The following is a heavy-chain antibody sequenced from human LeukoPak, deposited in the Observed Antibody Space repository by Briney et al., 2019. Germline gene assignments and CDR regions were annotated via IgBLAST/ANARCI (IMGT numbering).Heavy chain of an antibody. CDR1: GGTFSSYA. CDR3: ARDVANYYDSSGFDY. D-gene: IGHD3-22*01. J-gene: IGHJ4*02. CDR2: IIPIFGTA. Sequence: GASVKVSCKASGGTFSSYAISWVRQAPGQGLEWMGGIIPIFGTANYAQKFQGRVTITADESTSTAYMELSRLRSDDTAVYYCARDVANYYDSSGFDYWGQGTLVTVSS. V-gene: IGHV1-69*13.